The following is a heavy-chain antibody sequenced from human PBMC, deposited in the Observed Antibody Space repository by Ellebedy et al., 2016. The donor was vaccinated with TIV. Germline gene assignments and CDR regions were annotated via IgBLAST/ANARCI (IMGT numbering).Heavy chain of an antibody. CDR1: GFTFSGYA. D-gene: IGHD7-27*01. V-gene: IGHV3-48*04. CDR3: ARSGPLTGVVAFDI. Sequence: PGGSLRLSCAASGFTFSGYAMSWVRQATGKGLEWVSYISSSSSTIYYADSVKGRFTISRDNAKNSLYLQMNSLRAEDTAVYYCARSGPLTGVVAFDIWGQGTMVTVSS. CDR2: ISSSSSTI. J-gene: IGHJ3*02.